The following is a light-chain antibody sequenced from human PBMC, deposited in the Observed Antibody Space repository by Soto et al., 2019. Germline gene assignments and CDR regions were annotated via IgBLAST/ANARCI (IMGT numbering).Light chain of an antibody. CDR3: QQCGSSQIN. Sequence: EIVLTQSPGTVSLSPGARATLSCRASQSASSRYLAWYKQKPGQAPRLIIYGASSRATGIPDRVGGSGSGKDVTLTISRLEPEDWAVDDGQQCGSSQINFGQGTRLEIK. J-gene: IGKJ5*01. CDR2: GAS. V-gene: IGKV3-20*01. CDR1: QSASSRY.